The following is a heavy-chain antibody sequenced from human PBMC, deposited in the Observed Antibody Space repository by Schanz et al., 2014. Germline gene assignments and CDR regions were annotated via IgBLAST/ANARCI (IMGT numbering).Heavy chain of an antibody. Sequence: QVQLVQSGAEVKKPGASVKVSCKASGYTFTSYGISWVRQAPGQGLEWMGGISAYNGNTKYPQKLQGRVTMTTDTSASTAYMELRSLRSDDTAVYYCARDAADFYDSLTEEDYWGQGTLVTVSS. J-gene: IGHJ4*02. CDR3: ARDAADFYDSLTEEDY. V-gene: IGHV1-18*01. CDR1: GYTFTSYG. D-gene: IGHD3-9*01. CDR2: ISAYNGNT.